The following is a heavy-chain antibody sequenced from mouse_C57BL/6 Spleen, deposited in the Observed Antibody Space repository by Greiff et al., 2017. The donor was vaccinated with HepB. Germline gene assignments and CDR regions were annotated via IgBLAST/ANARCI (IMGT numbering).Heavy chain of an antibody. D-gene: IGHD4-1*01. Sequence: VQLQQSGAELVRPGASVKLSCKASGYTFTDYYINWVKQRPGQGLEWIARIYPGSGNTYYNEKFKGKATLTAEKSSSTAYMQLSSLTSEDSAVYFCARHWVYAMDYWGQGTSVTVSS. J-gene: IGHJ4*01. V-gene: IGHV1-76*01. CDR2: IYPGSGNT. CDR1: GYTFTDYY. CDR3: ARHWVYAMDY.